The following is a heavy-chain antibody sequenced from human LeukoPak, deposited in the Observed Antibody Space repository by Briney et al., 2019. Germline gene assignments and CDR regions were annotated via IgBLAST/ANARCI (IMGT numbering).Heavy chain of an antibody. CDR1: GYTFTSYG. CDR2: INPDSGGT. CDR3: AREDWFDP. J-gene: IGHJ5*02. Sequence: ASVKVSCKASGYTFTSYGFSWVRQAPGQGLEWMGWINPDSGGTKYAQKFQGRVTMTRDTSISTAYMELSRLRSDDTAMYYCAREDWFDPWGQGTLVTVSS. V-gene: IGHV1-2*02.